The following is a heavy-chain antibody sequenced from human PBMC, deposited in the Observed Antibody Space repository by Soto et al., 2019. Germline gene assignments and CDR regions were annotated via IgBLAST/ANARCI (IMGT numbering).Heavy chain of an antibody. V-gene: IGHV3-33*01. D-gene: IGHD1-1*01. CDR3: AREGYVHTTTGSPLDY. Sequence: QVRLVESGGGVVQPGRSLRLSCAASGFTFSIYAMHWVRQAPGEGLEWVALIWFDGSNTYYADAVKGRFTISRDNSKNTLYLQMNSLRAEDTAVYYCAREGYVHTTTGSPLDYWGQGTLVTVSS. CDR1: GFTFSIYA. J-gene: IGHJ4*02. CDR2: IWFDGSNT.